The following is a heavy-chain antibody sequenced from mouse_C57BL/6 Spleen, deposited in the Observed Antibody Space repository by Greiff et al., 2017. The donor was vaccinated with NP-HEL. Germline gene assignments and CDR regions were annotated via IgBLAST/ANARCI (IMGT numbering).Heavy chain of an antibody. Sequence: EVMLVESGGGLVKPGGSLKLSCAASGFTFSSYAMSWVRQTPEKRLEWVATISDGGSYTYYPDNVKGRFTISRDNAKTNLYLQMSHLKSEDTAMYYCAREKYYGSSYWYFDVWGTGTTVTVSS. D-gene: IGHD1-1*01. J-gene: IGHJ1*03. V-gene: IGHV5-4*01. CDR1: GFTFSSYA. CDR2: ISDGGSYT. CDR3: AREKYYGSSYWYFDV.